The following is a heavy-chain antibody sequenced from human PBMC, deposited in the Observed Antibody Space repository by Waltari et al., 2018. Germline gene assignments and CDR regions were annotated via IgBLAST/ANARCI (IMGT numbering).Heavy chain of an antibody. V-gene: IGHV3-21*01. Sequence: EVQLVESGGGLVKPGGSLRLSCAASGFTFSSYSMTWVRQAPGKGLAWVSSISSSSSYIYYADSVKGRFTISRDNAKNSLYLQMNSLRAEDTAVYYCARVRDFWSGYGIDYWGQGTLVTVSS. D-gene: IGHD3-3*01. J-gene: IGHJ4*02. CDR1: GFTFSSYS. CDR2: ISSSSSYI. CDR3: ARVRDFWSGYGIDY.